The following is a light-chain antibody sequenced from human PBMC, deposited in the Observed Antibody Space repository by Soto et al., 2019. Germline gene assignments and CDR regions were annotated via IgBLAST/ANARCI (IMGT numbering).Light chain of an antibody. CDR2: EVS. V-gene: IGLV2-14*01. Sequence: QSVLTQPASVSGSPGQSITISCTGTTSDIGTYSYVSWYQQHAGKAPKLIIYEVSHRPSGVSNRFSGSKSGNTASLIISGLQAEDEADYYCSSYTSSSTLVFGGGTKVTVL. CDR3: SSYTSSSTLV. J-gene: IGLJ2*01. CDR1: TSDIGTYSY.